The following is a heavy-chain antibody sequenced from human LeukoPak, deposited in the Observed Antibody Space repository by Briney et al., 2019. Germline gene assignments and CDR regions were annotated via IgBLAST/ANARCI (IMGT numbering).Heavy chain of an antibody. CDR3: ARGDYDYVWGSYRFDY. D-gene: IGHD3-16*02. CDR2: IYYSGST. J-gene: IGHJ4*02. V-gene: IGHV4-59*01. Sequence: SETLSLTCTVSGGSISSYYWSWIRQPPGKGLDRIGYIYYSGSTNYNPSLKSRVTISVDTSKNQFSLKLSSVTAADTAVYYCARGDYDYVWGSYRFDYWGQGTLVTVSS. CDR1: GGSISSYY.